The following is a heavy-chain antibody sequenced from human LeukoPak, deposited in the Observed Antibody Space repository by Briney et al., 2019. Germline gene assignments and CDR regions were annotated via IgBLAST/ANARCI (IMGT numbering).Heavy chain of an antibody. J-gene: IGHJ6*03. V-gene: IGHV3-23*01. CDR1: GITFSSYA. CDR2: ISGSGGST. CDR3: ARVGNEGVIWGYYYYYMDV. D-gene: IGHD3-10*01. Sequence: GGSLRLSCAAAGITFSSYAMSWVRQAPGKGREWVSGISGSGGSTYYANSVKGRFTISRDNSKNTLYLQMNSLRAEDTAVYYCARVGNEGVIWGYYYYYMDVWGKGTTVTVSS.